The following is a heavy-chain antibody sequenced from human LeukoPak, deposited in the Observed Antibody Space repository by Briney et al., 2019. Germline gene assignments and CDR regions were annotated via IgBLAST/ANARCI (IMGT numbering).Heavy chain of an antibody. CDR2: IYHSGST. D-gene: IGHD1-1*01. Sequence: SETLSLTCAVSGYSISSGYYWGWIRQPPGKGLEWIGTIYHSGSTYYNPSLKSRVTMSVDTSKNQFSLKLSSVTAADTAVYYCARGYTPDYWGQGTLVTVSS. V-gene: IGHV4-38-2*01. CDR3: ARGYTPDY. CDR1: GYSISSGYY. J-gene: IGHJ4*02.